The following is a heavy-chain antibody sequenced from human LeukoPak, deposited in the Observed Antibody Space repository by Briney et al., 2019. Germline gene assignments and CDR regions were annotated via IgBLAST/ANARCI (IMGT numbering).Heavy chain of an antibody. D-gene: IGHD2-15*01. V-gene: IGHV4-38-2*02. CDR1: FYSISSGYY. J-gene: IGHJ4*02. CDR3: ARGGGSYYHDY. Sequence: SETLSLTCTVSFYSISSGYYWGWIRQPPGKGLEWIGSMYHGGSTYYTASLKSRVTMSLDTSKNQFSLKLSSVTAADTAVYYCARGGGSYYHDYWGQGTLVTVSS. CDR2: MYHGGST.